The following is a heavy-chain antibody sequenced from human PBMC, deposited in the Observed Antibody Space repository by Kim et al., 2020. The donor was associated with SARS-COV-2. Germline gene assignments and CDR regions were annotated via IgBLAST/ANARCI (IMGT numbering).Heavy chain of an antibody. D-gene: IGHD3-22*01. V-gene: IGHV1-69*13. Sequence: SVKVSCKASGGTFSSYAISWVRQAPGQGLEWMGGIIPIFGTANYAQKFQGSVTITAYESTSTAHMELIRLSSEDTAVYYCARATYYYDSSGYSAYFDYW. CDR2: IIPIFGTA. CDR1: GGTFSSYA. CDR3: ARATYYYDSSGYSAYFDY. J-gene: IGHJ4*01.